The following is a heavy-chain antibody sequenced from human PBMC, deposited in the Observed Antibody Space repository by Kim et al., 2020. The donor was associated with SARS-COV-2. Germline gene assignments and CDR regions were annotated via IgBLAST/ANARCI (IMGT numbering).Heavy chain of an antibody. CDR3: ARTLSGSGGHYDPADY. V-gene: IGHV3-30*01. D-gene: IGHD3-22*01. Sequence: DSVKGRFTISRDNAKNTLYLQMNSLSAGDTAVYYCARTLSGSGGHYDPADYWGQGTLVTVSS. J-gene: IGHJ4*02.